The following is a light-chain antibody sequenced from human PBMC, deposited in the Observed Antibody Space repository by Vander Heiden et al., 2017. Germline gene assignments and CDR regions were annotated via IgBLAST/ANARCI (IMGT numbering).Light chain of an antibody. J-gene: IGKJ5*01. Sequence: LLLTQSPATLSLSPGERATLSCRAIQSVSRSLSWYQQKPGQAPRLLIYDASDRATGIPARFSGSGSGTDFTLTISSLEPEDFAVYYCQQRSNWPITFGQGTRLEMK. CDR3: QQRSNWPIT. CDR2: DAS. CDR1: QSVSRS. V-gene: IGKV3-11*01.